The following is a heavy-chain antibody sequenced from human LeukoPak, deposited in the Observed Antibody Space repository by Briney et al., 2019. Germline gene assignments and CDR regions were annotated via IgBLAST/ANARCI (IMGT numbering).Heavy chain of an antibody. CDR1: GGSISSGGYS. V-gene: IGHV4-30-2*01. D-gene: IGHD4-17*01. J-gene: IGHJ2*01. CDR2: IYHSGST. CDR3: DSSYGDYDWYFDL. Sequence: KPSETLSLTCAVSGGSISSGGYSWSWIRQPPGKGLEWIGYIYHSGSTYYNPSLKSRVTISVDRSKNQFSLKLSSVTAADTAVYYCDSSYGDYDWYFDLWGRGTLVTVSS.